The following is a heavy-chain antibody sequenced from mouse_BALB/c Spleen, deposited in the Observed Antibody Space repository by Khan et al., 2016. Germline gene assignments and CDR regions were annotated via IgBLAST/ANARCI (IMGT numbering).Heavy chain of an antibody. CDR1: GFDLSRYW. CDR3: ASTCGYSDG. CDR2: LNPDSSTI. J-gene: IGHJ1*01. Sequence: EVKLLESGGGLVPPGRSLQLSCAAPGFDLSRYWQSWVRSAPGKGLDLISELNPDSSTINYLPSLKDKFIISRDNANNTLYLHMRKVRSEDTALYYCASTCGYSDGWGAGTTGSGSS. V-gene: IGHV4-1*02.